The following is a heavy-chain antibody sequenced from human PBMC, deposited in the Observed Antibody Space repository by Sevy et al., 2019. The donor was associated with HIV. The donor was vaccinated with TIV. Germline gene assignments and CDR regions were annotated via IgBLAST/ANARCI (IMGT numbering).Heavy chain of an antibody. J-gene: IGHJ6*02. CDR2: TSSDSSRI. CDR1: GFTFSNYD. CDR3: AREGGYTDQGMDV. D-gene: IGHD5-12*01. V-gene: IGHV3-48*01. Sequence: GGSLRLSCAASGFTFSNYDMNWVRQAPGKGVEWVSYTSSDSSRIYYADSVKGRLTISRDNAKNSLYVQMNRLRAEDTAVYYCAREGGYTDQGMDVWGQGTTVTVSS.